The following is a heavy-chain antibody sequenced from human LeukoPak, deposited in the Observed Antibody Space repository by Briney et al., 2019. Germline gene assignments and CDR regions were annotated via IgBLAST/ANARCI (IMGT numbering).Heavy chain of an antibody. Sequence: GASLKISFKGSGYSFTSYWIGWVRQMPGKGLEWMGVIYPGDSDTRYSPSFQGQVTISADKSISTAYLQWSSLKASDTAMYYCARLRGAVASYYYFDYWGQGTLVTVSS. CDR3: ARLRGAVASYYYFDY. V-gene: IGHV5-51*01. D-gene: IGHD3-10*01. CDR1: GYSFTSYW. J-gene: IGHJ4*02. CDR2: IYPGDSDT.